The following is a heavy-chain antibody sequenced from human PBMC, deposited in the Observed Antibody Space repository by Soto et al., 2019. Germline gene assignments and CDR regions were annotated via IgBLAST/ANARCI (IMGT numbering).Heavy chain of an antibody. D-gene: IGHD1-7*01. J-gene: IGHJ5*02. CDR1: GYTFTSYY. Sequence: XSVKISCKGSGYTFTSYYIHWVRQAPGQGLEWMGIINPSSGGTSYAQKFEGRVLMTRDTSTSTVYMELSSLRSDDTAVYYCARVSRNTGTIQDNWFDHWGQGTLVTVSS. V-gene: IGHV1-46*01. CDR2: INPSSGGT. CDR3: ARVSRNTGTIQDNWFDH.